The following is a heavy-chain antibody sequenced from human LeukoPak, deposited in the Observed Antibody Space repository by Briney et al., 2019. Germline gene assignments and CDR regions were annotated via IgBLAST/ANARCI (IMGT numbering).Heavy chain of an antibody. V-gene: IGHV4-59*01. J-gene: IGHJ6*02. Sequence: SETLSLTCTVSVGSISSYYWSWIRQPPGKGLEWIGYIYYSGSTNYNPSLKSRVTISVDASKNQFSLKLSSVTAADTAVYYCARVPYYYDSSGYYSDPYYYYGMDVWGQGTTVTVSS. CDR3: ARVPYYYDSSGYYSDPYYYYGMDV. CDR1: VGSISSYY. D-gene: IGHD3-22*01. CDR2: IYYSGST.